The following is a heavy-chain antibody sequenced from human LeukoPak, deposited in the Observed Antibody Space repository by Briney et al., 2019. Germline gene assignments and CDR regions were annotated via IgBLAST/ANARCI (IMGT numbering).Heavy chain of an antibody. Sequence: SETLSLTCAVYGGSFSGYYWSWIRQPPGKGLEWIGEINHSGSTNYNPSLKSRVTISVDTSKSQFSLKLSSVTAADTAVYYCARATGIRFRGRSGFDYWGQGTLVTVSS. J-gene: IGHJ4*02. CDR3: ARATGIRFRGRSGFDY. CDR2: INHSGST. D-gene: IGHD3-3*01. CDR1: GGSFSGYY. V-gene: IGHV4-34*01.